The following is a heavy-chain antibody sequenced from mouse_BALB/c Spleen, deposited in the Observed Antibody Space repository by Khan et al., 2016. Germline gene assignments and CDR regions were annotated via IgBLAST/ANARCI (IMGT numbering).Heavy chain of an antibody. CDR2: IDSSGST. J-gene: IGHJ3*01. CDR1: GYSITSDYA. V-gene: IGHV3-2*02. Sequence: EVQLQESGPGLVKPSQSLSLTCTVPGYSITSDYAWNWIRQFPGNKLEWMGYIDSSGSTTYNPSLKSRVSITRDTSKNQIFLQLNSVTTEYTAAYSGASLYYFFDYWGQGTLVTVS. D-gene: IGHD1-1*02. CDR3: ASLYYFFDY.